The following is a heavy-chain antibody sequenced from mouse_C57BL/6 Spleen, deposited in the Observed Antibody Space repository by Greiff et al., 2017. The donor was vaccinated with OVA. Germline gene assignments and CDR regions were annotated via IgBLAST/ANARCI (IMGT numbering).Heavy chain of an antibody. CDR3: ARERGLRRAFYAMDD. J-gene: IGHJ4*01. V-gene: IGHV1-69*01. Sequence: VQLQQPGAELVMPGASVKLSCKASGYTFTSYWMHWVKQRPGQGLEWIGEIDPSDSYTNYNQKFKGKSTLTVDKSSSTAYMQLSSLTSEDSAVYYCARERGLRRAFYAMDDWGQGTSVTVSS. D-gene: IGHD2-4*01. CDR2: IDPSDSYT. CDR1: GYTFTSYW.